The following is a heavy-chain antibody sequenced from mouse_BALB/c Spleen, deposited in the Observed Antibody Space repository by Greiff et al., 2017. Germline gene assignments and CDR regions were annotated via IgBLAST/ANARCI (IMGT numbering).Heavy chain of an antibody. CDR1: GFTFSDYY. J-gene: IGHJ3*01. D-gene: IGHD4-1*01. CDR3: ARDLTGTAWFAY. V-gene: IGHV5-4*02. CDR2: ISDGGSYT. Sequence: EVKVVESGGGLVKPGGSLKLSCAASGFTFSDYYMYWVRQTPEKRPEWVATISDGGSYTYYPDSVKGRFTISRDNAKNNLYLQMSSLKSEDTAMYYCARDLTGTAWFAYWGQGTLVTVSA.